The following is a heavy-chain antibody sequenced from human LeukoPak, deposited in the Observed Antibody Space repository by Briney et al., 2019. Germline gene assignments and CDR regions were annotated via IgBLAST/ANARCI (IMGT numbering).Heavy chain of an antibody. CDR2: ISYDGSNK. CDR3: ATGSSWVVAAFDI. V-gene: IGHV3-30*04. J-gene: IGHJ3*02. D-gene: IGHD6-6*01. CDR1: GFTFSSYA. Sequence: PGGSLRLSCAASGFTFSSYAMHWVRQAPGKGLEWVAVISYDGSNKYYADSVKGRFTISRDNSKNTLYLQMNSLRAEDTAVYYCATGSSWVVAAFDIWGQGTMVTVPS.